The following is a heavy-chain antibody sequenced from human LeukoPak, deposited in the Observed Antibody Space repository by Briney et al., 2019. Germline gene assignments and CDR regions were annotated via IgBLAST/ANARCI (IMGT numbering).Heavy chain of an antibody. J-gene: IGHJ6*03. D-gene: IGHD3-10*01. CDR1: GFTFSSYW. Sequence: GGSLRLSCAASGFTFSSYWMNWVRQAPGKGLEWVANIKQDGSEKYYVDSVKGRFTLSRDNAKNSLYLQMNSLGAEDTAVYYCARRGYYYYYYMDVWGKGTTVTVSS. CDR2: IKQDGSEK. V-gene: IGHV3-7*01. CDR3: ARRGYYYYYYMDV.